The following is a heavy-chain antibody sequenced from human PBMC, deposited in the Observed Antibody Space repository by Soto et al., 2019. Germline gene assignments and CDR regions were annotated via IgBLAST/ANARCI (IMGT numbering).Heavy chain of an antibody. CDR2: ISYDGSNK. D-gene: IGHD3-16*02. Sequence: QVQLVESGGGVVQPGRSLRLSCAASGFTFSSYGMHWVRQAPGKGLEWVAVISYDGSNKYYADSVKGRFTISRDNYKNTLYLQMNSLRAEDTAVYYCAKDSRLGELSLRLDYWGQGTLVTVSS. CDR1: GFTFSSYG. CDR3: AKDSRLGELSLRLDY. V-gene: IGHV3-30*18. J-gene: IGHJ4*02.